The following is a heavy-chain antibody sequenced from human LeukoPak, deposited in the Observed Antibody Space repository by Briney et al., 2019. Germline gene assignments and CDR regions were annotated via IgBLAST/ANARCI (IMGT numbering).Heavy chain of an antibody. Sequence: SETLSLTCNVSGGSISSGSNYWGWIRQPPGKTLEWIGSIYYRGSTYYNPSRKSRVTISVDTSNNQFSLRLSSVTAADTAVYYCARAGGTTVTTPLGNYDYWGQGTLVTVSS. CDR2: IYYRGST. CDR1: GGSISSGSNY. CDR3: ARAGGTTVTTPLGNYDY. D-gene: IGHD4-17*01. V-gene: IGHV4-39*07. J-gene: IGHJ4*02.